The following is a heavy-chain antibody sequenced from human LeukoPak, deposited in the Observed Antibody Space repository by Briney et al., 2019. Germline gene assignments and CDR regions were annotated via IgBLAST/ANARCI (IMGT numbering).Heavy chain of an antibody. J-gene: IGHJ4*02. CDR3: ARGPATYCSGGSCEYYFDY. CDR2: INHSGST. CDR1: GGSFSGYY. D-gene: IGHD2-15*01. Sequence: TSETLSLTCAVYGGSFSGYYWSWIRQPPGKGLEWIGEINHSGSTNYNPSLKSRVTISVDTSKNQFSLKLSSVTAADTAVYYCARGPATYCSGGSCEYYFDYWGQGTLVNVSS. V-gene: IGHV4-34*01.